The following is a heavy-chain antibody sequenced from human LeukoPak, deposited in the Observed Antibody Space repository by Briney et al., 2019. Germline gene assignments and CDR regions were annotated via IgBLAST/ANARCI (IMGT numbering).Heavy chain of an antibody. Sequence: GGSLRLSCAASGFTFSNYEMNWVRQAPGKGLEWVAYISESGSLTYYADSVMGRFTISRDNSKNSLFLQMSSLRAEDTAVYYCARDSGSGTTGNEFDYWGQGTLVSVSS. CDR1: GFTFSNYE. V-gene: IGHV3-48*03. CDR3: ARDSGSGTTGNEFDY. J-gene: IGHJ4*02. D-gene: IGHD1-1*01. CDR2: ISESGSLT.